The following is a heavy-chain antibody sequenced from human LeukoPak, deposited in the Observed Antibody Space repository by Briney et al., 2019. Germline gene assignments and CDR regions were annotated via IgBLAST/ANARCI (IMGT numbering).Heavy chain of an antibody. D-gene: IGHD6-19*01. J-gene: IGHJ4*02. CDR3: ARHPTGYSTGWYVD. V-gene: IGHV4-59*08. CDR1: GGSISSYY. CDR2: IYYSGTT. Sequence: PSETLSLTCTVSGGSISSYYWSWIRQPPGKGLEWIGNIYYSGTTNYNPSLKSRVTMSVDTSKNQFSLKLSSVTAADTAVYYCARHPTGYSTGWYVDWGQGTLVTVSS.